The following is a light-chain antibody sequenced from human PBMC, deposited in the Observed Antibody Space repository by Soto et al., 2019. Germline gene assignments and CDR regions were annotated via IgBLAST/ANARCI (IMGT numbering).Light chain of an antibody. Sequence: QSVLTQPASVSGSPGQSITISCTGTSSDVGSYNLVSWYQQHPGKAPKLMIYEGSKRPSGVSNRFSGSKSGNTASLTISGLQAEAEADYYCCSYAGSSTFGVFGGGTKLTVL. CDR3: CSYAGSSTFGV. V-gene: IGLV2-23*03. CDR2: EGS. CDR1: SSDVGSYNL. J-gene: IGLJ2*01.